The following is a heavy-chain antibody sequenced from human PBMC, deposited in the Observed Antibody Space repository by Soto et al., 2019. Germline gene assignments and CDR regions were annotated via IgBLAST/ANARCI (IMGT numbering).Heavy chain of an antibody. J-gene: IGHJ4*02. D-gene: IGHD6-19*01. CDR3: ARDQGSGWTFDY. CDR2: INPSGGST. CDR1: GYTFTSYY. V-gene: IGHV1-46*01. Sequence: QVQLVQSGAEVKKPGASVKVSCKASGYTFTSYYMHWVRQAPGQGLEWMGIINPSGGSTSYAQKFQGRVTMTRDTSTSTVYMELSSLSSEDTAVYYCARDQGSGWTFDYWGQGTLVTFSA.